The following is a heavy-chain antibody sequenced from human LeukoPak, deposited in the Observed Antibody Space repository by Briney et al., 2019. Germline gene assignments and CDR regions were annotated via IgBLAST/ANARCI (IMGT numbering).Heavy chain of an antibody. CDR2: IYSDGISA. Sequence: GGSLRLSCAASGSTFSIYLMHWVPQAPGKGLVWGSRIYSDGISATYVDSVKGRFTISRDNAKNTVYLEMNGLRAEDTAVYYCGTDRGYAFDYWGQGTLVTVSS. D-gene: IGHD3-22*01. J-gene: IGHJ4*02. V-gene: IGHV3-74*01. CDR3: GTDRGYAFDY. CDR1: GSTFSIYL.